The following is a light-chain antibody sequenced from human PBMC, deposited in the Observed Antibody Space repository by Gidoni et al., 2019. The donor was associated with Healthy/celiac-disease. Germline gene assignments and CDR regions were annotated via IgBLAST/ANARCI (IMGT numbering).Light chain of an antibody. CDR1: SSYVVRYHS. CDR2: EVR. V-gene: IGLV2-8*01. Sequence: AALTQAPSVSGAAGQAVTISCAVTSSYVVRYHSVSWYHLHPCTAPNLMIYEVRNPPSVVPDRFSGSKSGNTASLTVSGLQAEDEADYYCSSYAGSNNWVFGGGTKLTVL. CDR3: SSYAGSNNWV. J-gene: IGLJ3*02.